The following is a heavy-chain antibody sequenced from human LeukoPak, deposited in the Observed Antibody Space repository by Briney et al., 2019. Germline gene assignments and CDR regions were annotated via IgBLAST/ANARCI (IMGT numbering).Heavy chain of an antibody. V-gene: IGHV3-23*01. Sequence: GGSLRLSCAASGFTFSSYAMSWVRQAPGKGLEWVSAISGSGGSTYYADSVKGRFTISRDNSKNTLYLQMNSLRAEDTAVYYFGKIRGGSWNAFDIWGQGTMVTVSS. J-gene: IGHJ3*02. CDR2: ISGSGGST. D-gene: IGHD2-15*01. CDR3: GKIRGGSWNAFDI. CDR1: GFTFSSYA.